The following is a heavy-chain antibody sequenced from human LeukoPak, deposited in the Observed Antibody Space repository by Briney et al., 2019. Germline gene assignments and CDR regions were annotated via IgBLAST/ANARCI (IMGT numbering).Heavy chain of an antibody. V-gene: IGHV3-30*02. D-gene: IGHD6-13*01. CDR1: GFTFSSYA. CDR2: IHYDGSNN. J-gene: IGHJ4*02. Sequence: GGSLRLSCAASGFTFSSYAMHWVRRAPGKGLEWVAFIHYDGSNNYYADSVKGRFTISRDNSKNTLYLQMNTLRADDTAVYYCAKDHGSSDWYYFDYWGQGTLVTVSS. CDR3: AKDHGSSDWYYFDY.